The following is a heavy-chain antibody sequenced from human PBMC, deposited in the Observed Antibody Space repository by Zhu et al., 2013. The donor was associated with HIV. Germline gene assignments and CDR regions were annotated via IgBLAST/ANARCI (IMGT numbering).Heavy chain of an antibody. CDR2: INAGNGNT. V-gene: IGHV1-3*01. Sequence: QVQLVQSGAEVKKPGASVKVSCKASGYTFTSYAMHWVRQAPGQRLEWMGWINAGNGNTKYSQKFQGRVTITRDTSASTAYMELSSLRSEDTAVYYCARAGSYGDPHFDYWGQGTLVTVSS. CDR3: ARAGSYGDPHFDY. D-gene: IGHD4-17*01. CDR1: GYTFTSYA. J-gene: IGHJ4*02.